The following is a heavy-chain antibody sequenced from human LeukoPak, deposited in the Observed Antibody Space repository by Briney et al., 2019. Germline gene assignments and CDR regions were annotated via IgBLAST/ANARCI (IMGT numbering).Heavy chain of an antibody. CDR2: IYPSGNT. J-gene: IGHJ6*03. Sequence: SLTLSLTCTVSGGSITSVGYYWTWLRQPAGKGLEWIGRIYPSGNTMYNPSLTSRVTISVDTSKNQFSLKLSSVTAPDTAVYYCARVFGGSDFNYYYYYMDVWGKGTTVTISS. CDR3: ARVFGGSDFNYYYYYMDV. V-gene: IGHV4-61*02. D-gene: IGHD5-12*01. CDR1: GGSITSVGYY.